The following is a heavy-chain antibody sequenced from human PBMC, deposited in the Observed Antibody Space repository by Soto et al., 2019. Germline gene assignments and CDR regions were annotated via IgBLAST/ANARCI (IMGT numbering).Heavy chain of an antibody. Sequence: GGSLRLSCAASGFTFSSYAMSWVRQAPGKGLEWVSAISGSGGSTYYADSVKGRFTISRDNSKNTLYLQMNSLRAEDTAVYYCAKDLGYCSGGSCYFDYWGQGTLVTVS. D-gene: IGHD2-15*01. CDR2: ISGSGGST. J-gene: IGHJ4*02. V-gene: IGHV3-23*01. CDR1: GFTFSSYA. CDR3: AKDLGYCSGGSCYFDY.